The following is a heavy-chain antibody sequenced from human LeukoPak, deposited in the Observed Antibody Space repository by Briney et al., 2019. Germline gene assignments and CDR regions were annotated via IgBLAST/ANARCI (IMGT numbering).Heavy chain of an antibody. CDR2: IYYSGIT. D-gene: IGHD4-23*01. CDR1: GDSISGSGYY. CDR3: ARATDGGNWTGWYFDL. V-gene: IGHV4-31*03. Sequence: PSETLSLTCTVSGDSISGSGYYWTWIRRHPGKGLEWIGYIYYSGITYYNASLRSRVTLSVDTSRNQFSLKLSSVTAADTAVYYCARATDGGNWTGWYFDLWGRGTLATVSS. J-gene: IGHJ2*01.